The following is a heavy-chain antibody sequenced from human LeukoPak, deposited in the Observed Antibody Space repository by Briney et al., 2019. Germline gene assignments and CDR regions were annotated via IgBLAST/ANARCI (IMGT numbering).Heavy chain of an antibody. CDR1: GYSFTGYY. D-gene: IGHD6-19*01. CDR2: INPKSGGT. Sequence: GASVKVSCKASGYSFTGYYMHWVRQAPGQRLEWMGWINPKSGGTNYEQKFQSRVTMTRDTSISTAYMELSSLRSDDTAAYYCAKVGEDTTGWYNYYFDYWGQGTLVTVSS. J-gene: IGHJ4*02. V-gene: IGHV1-2*02. CDR3: AKVGEDTTGWYNYYFDY.